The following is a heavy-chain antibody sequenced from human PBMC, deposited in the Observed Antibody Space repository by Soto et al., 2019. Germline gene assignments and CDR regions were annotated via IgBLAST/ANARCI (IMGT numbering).Heavy chain of an antibody. V-gene: IGHV4-4*02. D-gene: IGHD3-10*01. CDR1: GGSISSSNC. CDR3: ARITMVRGADDAFDI. CDR2: IYHSGST. Sequence: SETLSLTCAVSGGSISSSNCLILFRQPPGKGLEWIGEIYHSGSTNYNPSLKSRVTISVDKSKNQFSLKLSSVTAADTAVYYCARITMVRGADDAFDIWGQGTMVTVS. J-gene: IGHJ3*02.